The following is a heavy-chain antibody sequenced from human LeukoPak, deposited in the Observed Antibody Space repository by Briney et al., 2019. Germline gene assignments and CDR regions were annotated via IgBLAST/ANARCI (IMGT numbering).Heavy chain of an antibody. CDR1: GYTFTGYY. Sequence: ASVKVSCKASGYTFTGYYMHWVRQAPGQGLEWMGWINPNSGGTNYAQKFQGRVTMTRDTSISTAYMELSRLRSDDTAVYYCARDPIVGATSPPFDYWGQGTLVTVSS. CDR3: ARDPIVGATSPPFDY. J-gene: IGHJ4*02. CDR2: INPNSGGT. D-gene: IGHD1-26*01. V-gene: IGHV1-2*02.